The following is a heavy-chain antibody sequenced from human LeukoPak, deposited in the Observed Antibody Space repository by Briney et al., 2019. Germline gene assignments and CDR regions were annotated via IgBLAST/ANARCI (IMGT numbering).Heavy chain of an antibody. CDR3: ARLKYSSGWYSDAFDI. J-gene: IGHJ3*02. Sequence: VASVKVSCKASGYTFTSYYMHWVRQAPGRGLEWMGIINPSGGSTSYAQKFQGRVTMTRDMSTSTVYMELSSLRSEDTAVYYCARLKYSSGWYSDAFDIWGQGTMVTVSS. D-gene: IGHD6-19*01. V-gene: IGHV1-46*01. CDR2: INPSGGST. CDR1: GYTFTSYY.